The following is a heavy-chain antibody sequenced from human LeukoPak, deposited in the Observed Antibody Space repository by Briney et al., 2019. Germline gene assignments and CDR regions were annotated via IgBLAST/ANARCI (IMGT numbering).Heavy chain of an antibody. Sequence: QPGGSLRLSCAAPGFTFDDYAMHWVRQAPGKGLEWVSGISWNSGSIGYADSVKGRFTISRDNAKNSLYLQMNSLRAEDTALYYCAKEIPVNRKSIAVAGAAFDYWGQGTLVTVSS. V-gene: IGHV3-9*01. J-gene: IGHJ4*02. D-gene: IGHD6-19*01. CDR3: AKEIPVNRKSIAVAGAAFDY. CDR1: GFTFDDYA. CDR2: ISWNSGSI.